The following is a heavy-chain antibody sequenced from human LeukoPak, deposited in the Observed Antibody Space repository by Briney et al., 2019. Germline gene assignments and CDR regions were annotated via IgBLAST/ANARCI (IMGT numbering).Heavy chain of an antibody. CDR3: TRLDNPNYYSYYMDV. Sequence: PGGSLRLSCEASGFSFDDFAMAWVRQAPGKGLEWVSGVNWNGDNTGYADSVKGRFTISRDNGKNPLYLQMNSLSADDTALYYCTRLDNPNYYSYYMDVWGKGTTVTVSS. V-gene: IGHV3-20*04. CDR1: GFSFDDFA. J-gene: IGHJ6*03. CDR2: VNWNGDNT. D-gene: IGHD1-1*01.